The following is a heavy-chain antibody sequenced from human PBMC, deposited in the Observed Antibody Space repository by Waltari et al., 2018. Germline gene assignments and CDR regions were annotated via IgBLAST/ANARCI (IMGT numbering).Heavy chain of an antibody. CDR2: IYYSGST. CDR1: GGSISSSY. V-gene: IGHV4-59*01. CDR3: ARGGGRDGYNYDY. D-gene: IGHD5-12*01. J-gene: IGHJ4*02. Sequence: QVQLQESGPGLVKPSETLSLTCTVSGGSISSSYWAWFGQPPGKGLEWIGYIYYSGSTNYNPSLKSRVTISVDTSKNQFSLKLSSVTAADTAVYYCARGGGRDGYNYDYWGQGTLVTVSS.